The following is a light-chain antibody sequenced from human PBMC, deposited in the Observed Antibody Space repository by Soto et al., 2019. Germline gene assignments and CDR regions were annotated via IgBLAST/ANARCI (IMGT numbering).Light chain of an antibody. CDR1: SSNIGSNY. V-gene: IGLV1-47*01. Sequence: QSVLTQPPSASGTPGQRVTISCSGSSSNIGSNYVYWYQQLPGTAPKLLIYSNNLRPSGIPDRFSGSKSGTSASLAISGLQSEDEADYYCAAWDDSLSGLVFGGGTQLTVL. J-gene: IGLJ2*01. CDR2: SNN. CDR3: AAWDDSLSGLV.